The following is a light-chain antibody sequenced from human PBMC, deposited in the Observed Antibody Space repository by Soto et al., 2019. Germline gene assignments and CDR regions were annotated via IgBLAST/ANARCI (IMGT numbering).Light chain of an antibody. Sequence: IEMTQSPSSLSASVGDRVAITCRASRDVGSDVSWYQQKPGQAPKLLIYAASNLYTGVPSRFSGSRSGTEFTLTISSLQPEDFASYYCLQDYGDSWTFGQGTKVDIK. CDR2: AAS. CDR3: LQDYGDSWT. V-gene: IGKV1-6*01. J-gene: IGKJ1*01. CDR1: RDVGSD.